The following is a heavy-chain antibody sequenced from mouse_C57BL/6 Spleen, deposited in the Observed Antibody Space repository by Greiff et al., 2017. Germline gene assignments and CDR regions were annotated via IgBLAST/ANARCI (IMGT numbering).Heavy chain of an antibody. CDR3: ARSMVTPYYFDY. D-gene: IGHD2-2*01. CDR1: GFTFSDYG. CDR2: ISSGSSTN. Sequence: EVQLVESGGGLVKPGGSLKLSCAASGFTFSDYGMHWVRQAPEKGLEWVAYISSGSSTNYYADTVKGRFTISRDNAKNTLFLQMTSLRSEDTAMYYCARSMVTPYYFDYWGQGTTLTVSS. J-gene: IGHJ2*01. V-gene: IGHV5-17*01.